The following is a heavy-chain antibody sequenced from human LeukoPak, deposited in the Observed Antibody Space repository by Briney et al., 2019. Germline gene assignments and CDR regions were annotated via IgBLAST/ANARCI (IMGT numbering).Heavy chain of an antibody. Sequence: GGSLRLSCAATGFTFSNYSMNWAGHAPGKGLEWVSSISSSTTFIDYADSLKGRFTISRDNAKNSLYLQMNSLRAEDTAVYYWAREPGFKFWCFDLWGGGTLVTVSS. CDR2: ISSSTTFI. V-gene: IGHV3-21*01. CDR3: AREPGFKFWCFDL. D-gene: IGHD3-9*01. CDR1: GFTFSNYS. J-gene: IGHJ2*01.